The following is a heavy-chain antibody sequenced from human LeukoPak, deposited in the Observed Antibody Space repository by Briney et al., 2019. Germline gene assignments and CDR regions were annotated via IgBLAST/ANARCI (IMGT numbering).Heavy chain of an antibody. V-gene: IGHV3-30*02. CDR1: GFTFSSYG. Sequence: GESLKISCAASGFTFSSYGMHWVRQAPGKGLEWVAFIRYDGSNKYYADSVKGRFTISRDNSKNTLYLQMNSLRAEDTAVYYCAKAGVAGTGYYYMDVWGKGTTVTVSS. J-gene: IGHJ6*03. CDR2: IRYDGSNK. D-gene: IGHD6-19*01. CDR3: AKAGVAGTGYYYMDV.